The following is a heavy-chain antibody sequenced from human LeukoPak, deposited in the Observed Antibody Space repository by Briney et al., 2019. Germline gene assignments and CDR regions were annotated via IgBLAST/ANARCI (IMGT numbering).Heavy chain of an antibody. V-gene: IGHV4-38-2*02. CDR1: GYSIRSGDY. CDR2: IYHSGST. J-gene: IGHJ4*02. D-gene: IGHD3-9*01. Sequence: PSETLSLTCTVSGYSIRSGDYWGWIRQPPGKGLEWIGNIYHSGSTYYNPSLKSRVIISVDTSKNHFSLKLSSVTAADTAVYYCARAEGSYYDILTGYFDYWGQGTLVTVSS. CDR3: ARAEGSYYDILTGYFDY.